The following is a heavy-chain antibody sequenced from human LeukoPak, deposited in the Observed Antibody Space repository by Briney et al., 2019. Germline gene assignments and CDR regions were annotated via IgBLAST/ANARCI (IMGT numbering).Heavy chain of an antibody. CDR3: ARDNGDLPYFDY. CDR1: GFTFSSYW. V-gene: IGHV3-7*01. CDR2: IKEDGGEI. Sequence: GGSLRLSCAASGFTFSSYWMSWVRQAPGKGLEWVANIKEDGGEIHFVDSMKGRFTISRDNAKNSLYLQMNSLRAEDTAVYYCARDNGDLPYFDYWGQGTLVTVSS. J-gene: IGHJ4*02.